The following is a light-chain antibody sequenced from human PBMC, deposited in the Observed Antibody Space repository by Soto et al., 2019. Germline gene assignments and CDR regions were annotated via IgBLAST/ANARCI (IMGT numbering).Light chain of an antibody. J-gene: IGKJ5*01. V-gene: IGKV3-11*01. CDR1: QSVSSY. CDR3: QQRINWPIT. Sequence: EIVLTQSPATLSLSPGERATLSCRASQSVSSYLAWYQQKPDQAPRLLIYDASNRATGIPARFSGSGSGTDFTLTISSLEPEDFAVYYCQQRINWPITFGQGTRLEIK. CDR2: DAS.